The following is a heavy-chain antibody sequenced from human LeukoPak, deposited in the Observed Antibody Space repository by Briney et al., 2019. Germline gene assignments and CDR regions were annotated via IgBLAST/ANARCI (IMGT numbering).Heavy chain of an antibody. V-gene: IGHV1-69*13. D-gene: IGHD6-13*01. CDR3: ARMASSWLHYYYYMDV. CDR1: GGTFSSYA. Sequence: SVKLSCKASGGTFSSYAISWVRQAHGQGLEWMGGIIPIFGTANYAQKFQGRVTITADESTSTAYMELSSLRSEDTAVYYCARMASSWLHYYYYMDVWGKGTTVTVSS. CDR2: IIPIFGTA. J-gene: IGHJ6*03.